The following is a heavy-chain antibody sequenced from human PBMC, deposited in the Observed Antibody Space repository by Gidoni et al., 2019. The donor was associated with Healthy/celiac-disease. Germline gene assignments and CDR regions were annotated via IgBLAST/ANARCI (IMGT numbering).Heavy chain of an antibody. CDR3: ARVGTMIVVGTYDY. CDR2: ISSSGSTI. V-gene: IGHV3-48*03. J-gene: IGHJ4*02. D-gene: IGHD3-22*01. CDR1: GFTFSSYE. Sequence: EVQLVESGGGLVQPGGSLRLSCAASGFTFSSYEMNWVRQAPEKGLEWVSYISSSGSTIYYADSVKCRFTISRDNAKNSLYLQMNSLRAEDTAVYYCARVGTMIVVGTYDYWGQGTLVTVSS.